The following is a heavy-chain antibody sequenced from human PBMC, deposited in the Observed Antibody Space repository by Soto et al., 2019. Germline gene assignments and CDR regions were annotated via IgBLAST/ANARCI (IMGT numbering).Heavy chain of an antibody. D-gene: IGHD5-18*01. CDR1: GFTFSSYS. Sequence: PGGSLRLSCAASGFTFSSYSMNWVRQAPGKGLEWVSSISSSSSYIYYADSVKGRFTISRDNAKNSLYLQMNSLRAEDTAVYYCARDVDTAMARYFDYWGQGTLVTVSS. J-gene: IGHJ4*02. CDR3: ARDVDTAMARYFDY. CDR2: ISSSSSYI. V-gene: IGHV3-21*01.